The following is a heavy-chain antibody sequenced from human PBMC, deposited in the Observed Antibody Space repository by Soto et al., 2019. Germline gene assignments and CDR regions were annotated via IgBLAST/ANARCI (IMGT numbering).Heavy chain of an antibody. J-gene: IGHJ4*02. Sequence: GGSLRLSCAASGFTFDDYAMHWVRQAPGKGLEWVSGISWNSGSIGYADSVKGRFTISRDNAKNSLYLQMNSLRAEDTALYYCAKDLRYLDWSFDYWGQGTLVTVSS. CDR2: ISWNSGSI. D-gene: IGHD3-9*01. CDR3: AKDLRYLDWSFDY. V-gene: IGHV3-9*01. CDR1: GFTFDDYA.